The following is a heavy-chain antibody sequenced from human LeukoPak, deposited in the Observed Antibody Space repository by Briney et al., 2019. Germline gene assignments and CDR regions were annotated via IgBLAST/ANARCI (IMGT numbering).Heavy chain of an antibody. D-gene: IGHD1-26*01. J-gene: IGHJ4*02. CDR1: GFTFSSYW. V-gene: IGHV3-7*01. CDR3: ARRRTSGSYYVPFEY. CDR2: IKQDGSEK. Sequence: GGSLRLSCAASGFTFSSYWMSWVRQAPGKGLEWVANIKQDGSEKYYVDSVKGRFTISRDNAKNSLYLEMNSLRAEDTAVYYCARRRTSGSYYVPFEYWGQGTLVTVSS.